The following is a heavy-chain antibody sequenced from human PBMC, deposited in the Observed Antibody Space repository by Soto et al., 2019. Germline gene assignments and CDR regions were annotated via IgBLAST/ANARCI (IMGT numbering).Heavy chain of an antibody. Sequence: GASVKVSCKASGGTFSNYAISWVRQAPGQGPEWMGGIIPIFGTANYAQKFQGRVTITADRSRSTAYMEVRSLISDDTAVYYCARGWETVGATTPFAYWGQGTLVTVSS. CDR2: IIPIFGTA. CDR1: GGTFSNYA. D-gene: IGHD1-26*01. V-gene: IGHV1-69*06. J-gene: IGHJ4*02. CDR3: ARGWETVGATTPFAY.